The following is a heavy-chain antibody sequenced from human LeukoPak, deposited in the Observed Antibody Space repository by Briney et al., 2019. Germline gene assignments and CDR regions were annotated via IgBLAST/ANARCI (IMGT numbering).Heavy chain of an antibody. Sequence: GGSLRLSCAASGFTFRKYWLHWVRQAPGKGLEWVSSISSSSSYIYYADSVKGRFTISRDNAKNSLYLQMNSLRAEDTAVYYCARDDYGDYPDYYYGMDVWGQGTTVTVSS. CDR3: ARDDYGDYPDYYYGMDV. D-gene: IGHD4-17*01. CDR1: GFTFRKYW. J-gene: IGHJ6*02. V-gene: IGHV3-21*01. CDR2: ISSSSSYI.